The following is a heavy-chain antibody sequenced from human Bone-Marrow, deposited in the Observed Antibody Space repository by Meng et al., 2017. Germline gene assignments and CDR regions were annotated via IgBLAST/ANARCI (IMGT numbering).Heavy chain of an antibody. CDR3: GRDQGRELINH. D-gene: IGHD1-7*01. J-gene: IGHJ4*02. Sequence: QVRLQESGPGLVKPSGTLSLPCTVSGDSISSDIWWSWVRQPPGKGLEWIGEVYHRGDTNYNPSLKSRVDISVDKSKNQFYLSLFSVTAADTAVYYCGRDQGRELINHWGQGTLVTVSS. CDR2: VYHRGDT. CDR1: GDSISSDIW. V-gene: IGHV4-4*02.